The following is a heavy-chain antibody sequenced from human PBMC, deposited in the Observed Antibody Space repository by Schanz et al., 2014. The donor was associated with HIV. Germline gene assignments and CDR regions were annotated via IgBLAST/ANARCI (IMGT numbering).Heavy chain of an antibody. CDR1: GFSFRTFG. J-gene: IGHJ4*02. Sequence: QVQLVESGGGVVQPGRSLRLSCVASGFSFRTFGMHWVRQAPGKGLEWVALIYYDGTNKYYTDSVKGRFTISRDNSKNTLYLQMNSLRAEDTSVYYCARGFQGFDHWGQGTLVTVSS. CDR2: IYYDGTNK. V-gene: IGHV3-33*01. CDR3: ARGFQGFDH. D-gene: IGHD3-10*01.